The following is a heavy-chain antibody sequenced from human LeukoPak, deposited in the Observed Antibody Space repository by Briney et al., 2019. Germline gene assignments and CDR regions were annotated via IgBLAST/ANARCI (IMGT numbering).Heavy chain of an antibody. Sequence: GGSLRLSCAASGFIFSSYWMSWVRQAPGKGLEWVANIKEDGSEKDYVDSVKGRFTISRDNAKNSLYLQMNSLRAEDTAVYYCASKAGGEVYWGQGTLVTVSS. D-gene: IGHD1-26*01. CDR1: GFIFSSYW. J-gene: IGHJ4*02. CDR2: IKEDGSEK. V-gene: IGHV3-7*01. CDR3: ASKAGGEVY.